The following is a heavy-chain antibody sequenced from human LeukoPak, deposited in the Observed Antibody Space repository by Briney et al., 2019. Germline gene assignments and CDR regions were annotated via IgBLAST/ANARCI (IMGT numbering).Heavy chain of an antibody. CDR2: IIPIFGTA. CDR1: GGTFSSYA. D-gene: IGHD5-24*01. J-gene: IGHJ4*02. V-gene: IGHV1-69*13. Sequence: SVKVSCKASGGTFSSYAISWVRQAPGQGLEWMGGIIPIFGTANYAQKFQGRVTITADESTSTAYMELSSLRSEDTAVHYCAVGRDGYNSRRYYFDYWGQGTLVTVSS. CDR3: AVGRDGYNSRRYYFDY.